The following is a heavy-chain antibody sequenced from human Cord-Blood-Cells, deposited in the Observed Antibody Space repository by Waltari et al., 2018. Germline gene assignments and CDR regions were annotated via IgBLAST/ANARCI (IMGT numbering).Heavy chain of an antibody. CDR2: ISNDGSNK. V-gene: IGHV3-30-3*01. J-gene: IGHJ6*02. CDR1: GFTFSSYA. CDR3: ARDARSGGMDV. Sequence: QVQLVESGGGVVQPGRSLRLSCAASGFTFSSYALLWVRQAPGKGREWVAVISNDGSNKYYADSGKGRFTISRDNSKNTLYLQMNSLRAEDTAVYYCARDARSGGMDVWGQGTTVTVSS.